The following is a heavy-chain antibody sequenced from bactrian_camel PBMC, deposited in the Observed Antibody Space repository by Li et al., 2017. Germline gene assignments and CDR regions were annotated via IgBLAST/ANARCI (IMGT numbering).Heavy chain of an antibody. CDR2: ISWSGDST. CDR1: GFTFDIYE. CDR3: ATEQYGGSWSDRLDFGY. J-gene: IGHJ6*01. D-gene: IGHD6*01. V-gene: IGHV3-1*01. Sequence: VQLVESGGDLVQAGGSLRLSCAASGFTFDIYEMSWVRQAPEKGLEWVSAISWSGDSTNYADSVKGQFTISRDNAKNTVYLQMNSLKPEDTAVYYCATEQYGGSWSDRLDFGYWGQGTQVTVS.